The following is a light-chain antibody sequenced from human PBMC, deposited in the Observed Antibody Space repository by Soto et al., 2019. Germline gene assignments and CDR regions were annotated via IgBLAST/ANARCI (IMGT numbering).Light chain of an antibody. CDR1: SSDVGSYNI. J-gene: IGLJ1*01. CDR3: CLYEGSNYV. Sequence: QSALTQPASVSGSPGQSITISCTGTSSDVGSYNIVSWYQQHPGKAPKLMIYDGSKRPSGVSNRFSGSKSGTTASLTTSGQQDEDGADYYCCLYEGSNYVFGAGTKLTVL. CDR2: DGS. V-gene: IGLV2-23*01.